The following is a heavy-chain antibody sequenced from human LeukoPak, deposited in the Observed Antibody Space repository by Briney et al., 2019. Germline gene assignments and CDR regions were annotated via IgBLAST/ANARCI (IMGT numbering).Heavy chain of an antibody. CDR1: GGSISSGSYY. J-gene: IGHJ4*02. Sequence: SETLSLTCTVSGGSISSGSYYRTWIRQPAGKGLEWIGRIYTSGSTNYNPSLKSRVTISGDTSKNQFSLKLSSVTAADTAVYYCARVPTAILVLDYWGQGTLVTVSS. CDR2: IYTSGST. CDR3: ARVPTAILVLDY. D-gene: IGHD2-2*01. V-gene: IGHV4-61*02.